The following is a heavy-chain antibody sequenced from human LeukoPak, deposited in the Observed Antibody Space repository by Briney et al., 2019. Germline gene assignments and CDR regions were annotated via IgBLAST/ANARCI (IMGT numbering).Heavy chain of an antibody. J-gene: IGHJ5*02. CDR1: GYTFTSYG. Sequence: GASVKVSCKASGYTFTSYGISWVRQAPGQGLEWMGWISAYNGNTNYAQKLQGRVTMTTDTSTSTAYMELRSLRSDDTAVYYCARDLPSAMVTSDCWFDPWGQGTLVTVSS. CDR3: ARDLPSAMVTSDCWFDP. V-gene: IGHV1-18*01. CDR2: ISAYNGNT. D-gene: IGHD5-18*01.